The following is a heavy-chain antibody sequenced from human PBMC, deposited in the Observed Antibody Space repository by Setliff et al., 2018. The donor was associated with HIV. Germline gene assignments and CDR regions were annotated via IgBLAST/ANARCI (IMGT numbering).Heavy chain of an antibody. V-gene: IGHV1-18*01. D-gene: IGHD4-4*01. Sequence: ASVKVSCKASGYTFISYDISWVRQAPGQGLEWMGWISAYNGNTNYAQKLQGRVTMTTDTSTSTAYMELRSLRSDDTAVYYCARDVDYTDAFDIWGQGTMVTVSS. CDR1: GYTFISYD. J-gene: IGHJ3*02. CDR2: ISAYNGNT. CDR3: ARDVDYTDAFDI.